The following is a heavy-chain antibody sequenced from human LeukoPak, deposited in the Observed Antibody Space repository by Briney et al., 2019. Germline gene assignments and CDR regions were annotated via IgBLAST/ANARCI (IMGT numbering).Heavy chain of an antibody. D-gene: IGHD5-24*01. CDR3: ARHGPMATLSSPFDY. V-gene: IGHV5-51*01. Sequence: GESLKISCKGSGYSFTTYWIARVRQMPGKGLEWMGIIYPGDSDTRYSPSFQGQVTISADKSISTAYLQWSSLKASDTAMYYCARHGPMATLSSPFDYWGQGTLVTVSS. J-gene: IGHJ4*02. CDR2: IYPGDSDT. CDR1: GYSFTTYW.